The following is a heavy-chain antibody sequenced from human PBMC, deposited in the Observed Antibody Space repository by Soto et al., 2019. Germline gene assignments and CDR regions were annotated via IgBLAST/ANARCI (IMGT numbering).Heavy chain of an antibody. CDR2: ISYDGSNK. CDR3: AKGTHRVYYDFWSGYPTLDY. D-gene: IGHD3-3*01. Sequence: QVQLVESGGGVVQPGRSLRLSCAASGFTFSSYGMHWVRQAPGKGLEWVAVISYDGSNKYYADSVKGLFTISRDNSKNTLYLQMNSLRAEDTAVYYCAKGTHRVYYDFWSGYPTLDYWGQGTLVTVSS. V-gene: IGHV3-30*18. J-gene: IGHJ4*02. CDR1: GFTFSSYG.